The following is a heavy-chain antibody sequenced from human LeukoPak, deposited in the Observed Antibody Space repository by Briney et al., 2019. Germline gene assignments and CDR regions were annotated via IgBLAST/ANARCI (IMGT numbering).Heavy chain of an antibody. J-gene: IGHJ4*02. V-gene: IGHV4-59*01. CDR1: GDSISSYY. Sequence: PSETLSLTCTVSGDSISSYYWSWIRQPPGKGLEWIGYIYYSGSTNYNPSLKSRVTISVDTSKNQLSLKLSSVTAADTAVYYCARMYSGSNLFFDYWGQGTLVTVSS. CDR2: IYYSGST. CDR3: ARMYSGSNLFFDY. D-gene: IGHD1-26*01.